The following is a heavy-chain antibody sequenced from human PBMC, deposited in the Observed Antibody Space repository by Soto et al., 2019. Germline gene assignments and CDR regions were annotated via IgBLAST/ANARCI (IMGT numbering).Heavy chain of an antibody. V-gene: IGHV1-46*01. J-gene: IGHJ6*02. Sequence: QVQLVQSGAEVKKPGASVKVSCKASGYTFTNYYMHWVRQAPGQGLEWVGMFNPSDDTTYYAQKFQGRVTITRDTSTSTVYTELRSLRSDDTAVYYCAREPSSLAAAGSSYGLDVWGQGTSVTVSS. CDR2: FNPSDDTT. D-gene: IGHD6-13*01. CDR1: GYTFTNYY. CDR3: AREPSSLAAAGSSYGLDV.